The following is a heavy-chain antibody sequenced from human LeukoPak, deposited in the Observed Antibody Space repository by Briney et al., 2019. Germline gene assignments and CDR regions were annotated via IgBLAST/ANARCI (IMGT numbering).Heavy chain of an antibody. Sequence: PGGSLRLSCAASGFTFSSYGMHWVRQAPGKGLEWVAVIWYDGSNKYHADSVKGRFTISRDNSKNTLYLQMNSLRAEDTAVYYCARGRIAAAAGTPGAKYNWFDPWGQGTLVTVSS. CDR3: ARGRIAAAAGTPGAKYNWFDP. D-gene: IGHD6-13*01. J-gene: IGHJ5*02. CDR1: GFTFSSYG. V-gene: IGHV3-33*01. CDR2: IWYDGSNK.